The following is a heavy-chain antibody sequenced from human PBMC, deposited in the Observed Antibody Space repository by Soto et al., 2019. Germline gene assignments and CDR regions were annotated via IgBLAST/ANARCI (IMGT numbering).Heavy chain of an antibody. CDR3: ARQHPLDSSAWYN. D-gene: IGHD6-19*01. J-gene: IGHJ4*02. V-gene: IGHV5-51*01. CDR2: IYAGDSDT. Sequence: GESLKISCKASGYSFTDYWIGWVRQVPGKGLEWLGTIYAGDSDTGYSRSSEGQVSMSVDTSTSTAYLHWSSLKASDTAMYYCARQHPLDSSAWYNWGQGTLVTVSS. CDR1: GYSFTDYW.